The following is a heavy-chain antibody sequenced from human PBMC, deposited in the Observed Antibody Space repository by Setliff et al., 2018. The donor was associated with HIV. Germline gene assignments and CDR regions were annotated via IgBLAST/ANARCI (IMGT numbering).Heavy chain of an antibody. Sequence: ASETLSLTCTVSDSGTYYWSWIRQPAGKGLEWIGRVSSRGDTNYNPSLKSRVTMSVDTSKNQFSLKLTSATASDTAVYYCARAAAGNTGPFDLWGQGSPGTVSS. J-gene: IGHJ4*02. CDR1: DSGTYY. CDR2: VSSRGDT. CDR3: ARAAAGNTGPFDL. D-gene: IGHD4-17*01. V-gene: IGHV4-4*07.